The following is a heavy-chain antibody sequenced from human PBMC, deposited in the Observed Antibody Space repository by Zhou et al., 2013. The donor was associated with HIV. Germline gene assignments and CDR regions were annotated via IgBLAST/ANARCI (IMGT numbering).Heavy chain of an antibody. D-gene: IGHD1-1*01. Sequence: QVQLVQSGAEVKKPGSSVKISCKASGGTFSSYTVSWVRQAPGQGLEWMGGIIPIFATPNYAQKFQGRVTVTTDKSTSTMYMELNSLTSEDTAVYYCAREAYTVHMPFDIWGQGTMVTVSS. V-gene: IGHV1-69*05. CDR2: IIPIFATP. J-gene: IGHJ3*02. CDR3: AREAYTVHMPFDI. CDR1: GGTFSSYT.